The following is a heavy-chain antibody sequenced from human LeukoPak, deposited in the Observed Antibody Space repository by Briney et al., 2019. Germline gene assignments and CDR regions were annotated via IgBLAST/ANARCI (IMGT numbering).Heavy chain of an antibody. V-gene: IGHV3-48*04. D-gene: IGHD1-20*01. CDR1: GFTFSSYS. CDR2: ISSSSSTI. CDR3: ASPPDNWNDGRLDY. J-gene: IGHJ4*02. Sequence: GGSLRLSCAASGFTFSSYSMNWVRQAPGKGLEWVSYISSSSSTIYYADSVKGRFTISRDNAKNSLYLQMNSLRAEDTAVYYCASPPDNWNDGRLDYWGQGTLVTVSS.